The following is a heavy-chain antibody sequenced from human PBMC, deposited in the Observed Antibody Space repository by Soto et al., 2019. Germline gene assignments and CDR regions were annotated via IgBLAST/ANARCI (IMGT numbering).Heavy chain of an antibody. D-gene: IGHD5-18*01. CDR1: GGSVSSGSYY. CDR2: IYYSGST. Sequence: SETLSLTCTVSGGSVSSGSYYWSWIRQPPGKGLEWIGYIYYSGSTNYNPSLKSRVTISVDTSKNQFSLKLSSVTAADTAVYYCARDQLGFYYGMDVWGQGTTVTVSS. J-gene: IGHJ6*02. CDR3: ARDQLGFYYGMDV. V-gene: IGHV4-61*01.